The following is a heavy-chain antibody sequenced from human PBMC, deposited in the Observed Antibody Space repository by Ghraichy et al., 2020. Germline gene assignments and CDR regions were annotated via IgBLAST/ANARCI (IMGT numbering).Heavy chain of an antibody. V-gene: IGHV3-30*02. Sequence: GESLNISCAASGFTFSSYGMHWVRQAPGKGLEWVAFIRYDGSNKYYADSVKGRFTISRDNSKNTLYLQMNSLRAEDTAVYYCAKAPPGAGEAFDIWGQGTMVTVSS. CDR2: IRYDGSNK. CDR3: AKAPPGAGEAFDI. CDR1: GFTFSSYG. J-gene: IGHJ3*02. D-gene: IGHD7-27*01.